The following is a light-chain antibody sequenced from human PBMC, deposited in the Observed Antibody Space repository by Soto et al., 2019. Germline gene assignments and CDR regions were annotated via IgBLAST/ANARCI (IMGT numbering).Light chain of an antibody. CDR2: GNS. CDR3: QSYDSSLSGWV. J-gene: IGLJ3*02. CDR1: NSNIGAGYD. V-gene: IGLV1-40*01. Sequence: QSVLTQPPSVSGAPGQRVTISCTGYNSNIGAGYDVHWYQQLPGTAPKLLIYGNSNRPSGVPDRFSASKFGTSASLAITGLQAEDEADYYCQSYDSSLSGWVFGGGTKVTVL.